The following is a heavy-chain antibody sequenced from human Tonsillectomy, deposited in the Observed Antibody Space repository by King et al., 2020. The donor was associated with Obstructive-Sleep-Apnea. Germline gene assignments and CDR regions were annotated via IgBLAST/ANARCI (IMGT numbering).Heavy chain of an antibody. CDR2: ISYDGSNK. CDR1: GFTFSSDG. D-gene: IGHD1-26*01. CDR3: AKDVYSGSYIYYYYGMDV. Sequence: VQLVESGGGVVQPGRSLRLSCAASGFTFSSDGMHWVRQAPGKGLEWGAVISYDGSNKYYADSVKGRFTISRDNSKNTLYLQMNSLRAEDTAVYYCAKDVYSGSYIYYYYGMDVWGQGTTVTVSS. V-gene: IGHV3-30*18. J-gene: IGHJ6*02.